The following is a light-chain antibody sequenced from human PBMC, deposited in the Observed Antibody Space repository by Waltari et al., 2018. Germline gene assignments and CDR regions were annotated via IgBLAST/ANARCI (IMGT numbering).Light chain of an antibody. J-gene: IGLJ1*01. CDR1: RSDIGDYNY. Sequence: QSALTQPASVSGSPGQSITISCTGSRSDIGDYNYVSWYQQHPRNAPKLIIYEIQNRPSGVSSRFSGSKSGTTASLTISGLQTEDEADYFCSSYTSSTLNVFGSGTRVTVL. CDR3: SSYTSSTLNV. CDR2: EIQ. V-gene: IGLV2-14*03.